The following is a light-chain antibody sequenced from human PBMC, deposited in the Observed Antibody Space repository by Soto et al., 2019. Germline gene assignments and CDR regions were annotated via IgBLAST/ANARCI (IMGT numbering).Light chain of an antibody. J-gene: IGLJ1*01. Sequence: QSALTQPASVSGSPGQSITISCTGTSSDVGSYNLVSWYQQHPGKAPKLMIYEGSKRPSGVSNRFSGSKSGNTASLTISGLQVEDEADYYCNSYTSLFTVRAVFGTGTKVTVL. CDR2: EGS. CDR1: SSDVGSYNL. CDR3: NSYTSLFTVRAV. V-gene: IGLV2-14*02.